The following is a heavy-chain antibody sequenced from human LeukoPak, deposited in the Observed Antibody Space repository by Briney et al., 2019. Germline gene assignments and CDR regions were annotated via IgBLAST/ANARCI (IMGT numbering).Heavy chain of an antibody. D-gene: IGHD5-24*01. Sequence: PSETLSLTCIVSGGSISSSSYYWGWIRQPAGKGLEWIGRIYPSGSTNYNPSLKSRVTISVDTSKNQFSLKLSSVTAADTAVYHCARVSSRDSRFDPWGQGTLVTVSS. CDR3: ARVSSRDSRFDP. V-gene: IGHV4-61*02. J-gene: IGHJ5*02. CDR2: IYPSGST. CDR1: GGSISSSSYY.